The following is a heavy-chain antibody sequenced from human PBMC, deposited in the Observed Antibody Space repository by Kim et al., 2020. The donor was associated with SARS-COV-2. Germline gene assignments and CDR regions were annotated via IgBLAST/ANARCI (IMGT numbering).Heavy chain of an antibody. J-gene: IGHJ4*02. Sequence: ASVKVSCKASGYTFTSYYIHWVRQAPGQGLEWMGIINPGGGSTSYAQKFQGRVTMTRDTSTSTVYMELSGLRSEDTAVYYCARVWGEWEMSYWGQGTLVTVSS. V-gene: IGHV1-46*01. CDR2: INPGGGST. CDR3: ARVWGEWEMSY. D-gene: IGHD1-26*01. CDR1: GYTFTSYY.